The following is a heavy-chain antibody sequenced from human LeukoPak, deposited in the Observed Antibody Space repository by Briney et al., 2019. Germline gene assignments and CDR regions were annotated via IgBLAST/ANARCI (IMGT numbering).Heavy chain of an antibody. Sequence: SETLSLTCAVSGASISSSNWWSWVRQPPGKGLEWIGEIYHSGSTNYNPSLKSRFTISVDKSKNQLSLKLTSVTAADTAVYYCATDYYDSSGYYGVDYWGQGTLVTVSS. J-gene: IGHJ4*02. CDR2: IYHSGST. D-gene: IGHD3-22*01. CDR3: ATDYYDSSGYYGVDY. CDR1: GASISSSNW. V-gene: IGHV4-4*02.